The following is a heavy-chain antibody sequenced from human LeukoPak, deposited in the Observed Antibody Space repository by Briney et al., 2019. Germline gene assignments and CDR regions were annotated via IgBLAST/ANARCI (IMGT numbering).Heavy chain of an antibody. V-gene: IGHV3-23*01. CDR1: GFTFSSYA. J-gene: IGHJ6*02. Sequence: GGSLRLSCAASGFTFSSYAMSWVRQAPGEGLEWVSAISGSGGSTYYADSVKGRFTISRDNSKNTLYLQMNSLRAEDTAVYYCAKDRGASSWGLGVTLDYYYYGMDVWGQGTTVTVSS. D-gene: IGHD1-1*01. CDR2: ISGSGGST. CDR3: AKDRGASSWGLGVTLDYYYYGMDV.